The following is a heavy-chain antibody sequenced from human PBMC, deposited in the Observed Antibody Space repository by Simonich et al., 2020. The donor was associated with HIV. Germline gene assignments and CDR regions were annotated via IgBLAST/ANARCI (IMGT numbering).Heavy chain of an antibody. Sequence: QVQLQQWGAGLLKPSETLSLTCAVYGGSFSGYYGSWIRQPPGKGLEWIGENNHSGSTNYNPPLKSRVTISVDTSKNQFSLKVSSVTAADTAVYYCARGRRWAYYWGQGTLVTVSS. CDR3: ARGRRWAYY. J-gene: IGHJ4*02. V-gene: IGHV4-34*01. CDR1: GGSFSGYY. CDR2: NNHSGST. D-gene: IGHD6-13*01.